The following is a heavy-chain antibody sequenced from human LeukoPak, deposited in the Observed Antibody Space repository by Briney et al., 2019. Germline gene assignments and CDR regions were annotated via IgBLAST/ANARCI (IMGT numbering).Heavy chain of an antibody. D-gene: IGHD6-13*01. CDR3: ARDPLSAAGSGWFDP. Sequence: ASVKVSCKASGYPFTSNGISWVRQAPGQGLEWMGWISAYNGNTNYAQNLQGRVTMTTDTSTTTAYMELRSLRSDDTAVYYCARDPLSAAGSGWFDPWGQGTPVTVSS. CDR1: GYPFTSNG. CDR2: ISAYNGNT. V-gene: IGHV1-18*01. J-gene: IGHJ5*02.